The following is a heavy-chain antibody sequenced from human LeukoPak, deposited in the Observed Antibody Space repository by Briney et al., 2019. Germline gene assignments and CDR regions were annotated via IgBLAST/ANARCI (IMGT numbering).Heavy chain of an antibody. CDR3: ARTSGSRYAYDDY. CDR1: VGSINSSSYY. D-gene: IGHD6-13*01. Sequence: SETLSLTCTVSVGSINSSSYYWGWVRQPPGKGLEYIGTIFYVGDTYYNPSLESRLTISVDTSKNQFSLKLRSVTAADSAVYYCARTSGSRYAYDDYWGQGTLVTVSS. CDR2: IFYVGDT. V-gene: IGHV4-39*01. J-gene: IGHJ4*02.